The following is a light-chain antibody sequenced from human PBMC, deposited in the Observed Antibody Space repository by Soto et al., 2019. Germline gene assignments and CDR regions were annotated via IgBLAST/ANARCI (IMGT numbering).Light chain of an antibody. CDR3: QQYGTSPLT. V-gene: IGKV3-20*01. J-gene: IGKJ4*01. Sequence: EIVLTQSPGTLALSPGETATLSCRTSQSVDTKYLAWYQQKPGQAPRLLIYGTSRRPPASPDRISGSGSGTDFTLTISRLEPEDFAVYYCQQYGTSPLTFGGGTKVEIK. CDR1: QSVDTKY. CDR2: GTS.